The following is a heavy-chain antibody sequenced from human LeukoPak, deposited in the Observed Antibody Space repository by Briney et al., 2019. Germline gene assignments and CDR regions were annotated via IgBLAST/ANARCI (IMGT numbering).Heavy chain of an antibody. V-gene: IGHV1-18*01. D-gene: IGHD3-9*01. CDR3: ARGNYDILTGYHSDY. CDR1: GYTFTSYG. Sequence: ASVKVSCEASGYTFTSYGISWVRQAPGQGLEWMGWISAYNGNTNYAQKLQGRVTMTTDTSTSTAYMELRSLRSDDTAVYYCARGNYDILTGYHSDYWGQGTLVTVSS. CDR2: ISAYNGNT. J-gene: IGHJ4*02.